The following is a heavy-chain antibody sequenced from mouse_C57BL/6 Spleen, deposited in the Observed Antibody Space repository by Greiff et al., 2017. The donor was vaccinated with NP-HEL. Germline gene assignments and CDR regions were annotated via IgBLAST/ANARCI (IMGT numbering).Heavy chain of an antibody. V-gene: IGHV5-16*01. CDR1: GFTFSDYY. D-gene: IGHD3-1*01. CDR3: ARDLGYGGAMDY. J-gene: IGHJ4*01. Sequence: DVKLVESEGGLVQPGSSMKLSCTASGFTFSDYYMAWVRQVPEKGLEWVANINYDGSSTYYLDSLKSRFIISRDNAKNILYLQMSSLKSEDTATYYCARDLGYGGAMDYWGQGTSVTVSS. CDR2: INYDGSST.